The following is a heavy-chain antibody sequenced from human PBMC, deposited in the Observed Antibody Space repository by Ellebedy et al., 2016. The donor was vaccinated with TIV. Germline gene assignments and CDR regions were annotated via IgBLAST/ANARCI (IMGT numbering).Heavy chain of an antibody. CDR3: ARRGSSSGYYFDY. CDR1: GGSISSSSYY. V-gene: IGHV4-39*01. D-gene: IGHD6-6*01. Sequence: SETLSLTXGVSGGSISSSSYYWGWIRQPPGKGLEWIGSIYYSGSTYYNPSLKSRVTISVDTSKNQFSLKLSSVTAADTAVYYCARRGSSSGYYFDYWGQGTLVTVSS. J-gene: IGHJ4*02. CDR2: IYYSGST.